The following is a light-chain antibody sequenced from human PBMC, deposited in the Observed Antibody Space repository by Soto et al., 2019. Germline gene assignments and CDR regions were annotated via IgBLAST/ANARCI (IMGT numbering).Light chain of an antibody. CDR2: AAS. CDR1: QSISSY. Sequence: DIQMTQSPSSLSASVGDRVTITCRASQSISSYLNWYQQKPGKAPKLLIYAASSLQSGVPSRFSGSGSGTDFTLTISSLQPEDFASYYCLQDYGDSWTFGQGTKVDI. J-gene: IGKJ1*01. V-gene: IGKV1-39*01. CDR3: LQDYGDSWT.